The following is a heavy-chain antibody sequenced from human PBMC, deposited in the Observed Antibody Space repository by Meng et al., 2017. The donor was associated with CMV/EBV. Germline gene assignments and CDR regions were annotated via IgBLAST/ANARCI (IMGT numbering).Heavy chain of an antibody. Sequence: QVQRAESGAEGKKPGASVKVSCNASGYTFTSYGISWVRQAPGQGLEWMGWISAYNGNTNYAQKLQGRVTMTTDTSTSTAYMELRSLRSDDTAVYYCARDSEGKLLSELRYWGQGTLVTVSS. CDR2: ISAYNGNT. CDR1: GYTFTSYG. J-gene: IGHJ4*02. D-gene: IGHD2-2*01. V-gene: IGHV1-18*01. CDR3: ARDSEGKLLSELRY.